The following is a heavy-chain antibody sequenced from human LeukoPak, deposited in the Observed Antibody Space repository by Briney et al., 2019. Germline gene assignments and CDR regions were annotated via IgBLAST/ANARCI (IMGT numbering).Heavy chain of an antibody. CDR3: ARGNLPDQKRITIFGVVPSCRFDP. Sequence: PSETLSLTCTVSGGSISSVGYYWSWIRQPPGKGLEWIGYIYHSGSTYYNPSLKSRVTISVDRSKNQFSLKLSSVTAADTAVYYCARGNLPDQKRITIFGVVPSCRFDPWGQGTLVTVSS. J-gene: IGHJ5*02. CDR1: GGSISSVGYY. CDR2: IYHSGST. D-gene: IGHD3-3*01. V-gene: IGHV4-30-2*01.